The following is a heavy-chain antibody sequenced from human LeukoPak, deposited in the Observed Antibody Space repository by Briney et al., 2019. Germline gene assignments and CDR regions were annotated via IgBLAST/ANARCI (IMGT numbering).Heavy chain of an antibody. J-gene: IGHJ6*02. CDR2: IYYSGST. Sequence: SETLSLTCTVSGGSISSYYWSWLRQPPGKGLEWIGYIYYSGSTNYNPSLKSRVTISVDTSKNQFSLKLSSVTAADTAVYYCARSGSGSSRDYYYYGMDVWGQGTTVTVSS. V-gene: IGHV4-59*01. D-gene: IGHD3-10*01. CDR3: ARSGSGSSRDYYYYGMDV. CDR1: GGSISSYY.